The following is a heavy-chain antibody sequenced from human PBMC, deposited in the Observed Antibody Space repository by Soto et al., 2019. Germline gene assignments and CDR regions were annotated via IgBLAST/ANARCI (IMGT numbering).Heavy chain of an antibody. D-gene: IGHD3-3*01. J-gene: IGHJ2*01. CDR1: GFTFSNAW. CDR3: TTGVESRSYWYFDL. CDR2: IKSKTDGGTT. Sequence: EVQLVESGGGLVKPGGSLRLSCAASGFTFSNAWMSWVRQAPGKGLEWVGRIKSKTDGGTTDYAAPVTGRFTISRDDSKNTLYLQMNSLKTEDTAVYYCTTGVESRSYWYFDLWGRGTLVTVSS. V-gene: IGHV3-15*01.